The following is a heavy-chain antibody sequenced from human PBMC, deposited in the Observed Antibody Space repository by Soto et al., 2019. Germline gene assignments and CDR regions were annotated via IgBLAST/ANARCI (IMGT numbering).Heavy chain of an antibody. J-gene: IGHJ6*02. CDR2: ISAYNGNT. D-gene: IGHD3-9*01. CDR3: ARDPFYDILTGYNASYYYGMDV. CDR1: GYTFTSYG. Sequence: ASVKVSCKASGYTFTSYGISWVRQAPGQGLEWMGWISAYNGNTNYAQKLQGRVTMTTDTSTSTAYMELRSLRSDDTAVYYCARDPFYDILTGYNASYYYGMDVWGQGTTVTVSS. V-gene: IGHV1-18*01.